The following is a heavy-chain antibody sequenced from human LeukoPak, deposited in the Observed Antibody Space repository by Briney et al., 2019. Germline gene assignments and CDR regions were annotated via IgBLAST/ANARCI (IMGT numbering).Heavy chain of an antibody. D-gene: IGHD6-13*01. J-gene: IGHJ4*02. V-gene: IGHV1-2*02. CDR3: AKTGLGYSASDY. CDR2: INPDSGGT. Sequence: EASVKVSCKASGYTFTGYYIHWVRQAPGQGLEWMGWINPDSGGTNYAQKFQGRVTMTRDTSISTAYMELNRLRSDDTAVYYCAKTGLGYSASDYWGQGTLVTVSS. CDR1: GYTFTGYY.